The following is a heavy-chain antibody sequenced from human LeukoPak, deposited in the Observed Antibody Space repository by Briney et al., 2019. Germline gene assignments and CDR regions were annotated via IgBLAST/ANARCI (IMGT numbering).Heavy chain of an antibody. J-gene: IGHJ4*02. Sequence: SGGSLRLSCAASGFTFSNYVMSWVRQAPGKGLEWVSSIRGDGSSTYYADSVRGRFTISRDNSKNTLYLQMNSLRAEDTAVYYCAKDAVLSGWDFVYWGQGTLVTVSS. CDR3: AKDAVLSGWDFVY. D-gene: IGHD6-19*01. CDR2: IRGDGSST. CDR1: GFTFSNYV. V-gene: IGHV3-23*01.